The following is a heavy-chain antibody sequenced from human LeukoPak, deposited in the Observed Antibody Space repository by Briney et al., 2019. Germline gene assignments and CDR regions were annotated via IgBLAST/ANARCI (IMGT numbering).Heavy chain of an antibody. V-gene: IGHV4-38-2*02. CDR3: AGQRITMVRGVIRGNWFDP. D-gene: IGHD3-10*01. J-gene: IGHJ5*02. CDR2: IYHSGST. CDR1: GYSISSGYY. Sequence: SETLSLTCTVSGYSISSGYYLGWIRQPPGQGLEWIGSIYHSGSTYYNPSLNSRVTISVDTSKNQFSLKLSSVTAADTAVYYCAGQRITMVRGVIRGNWFDPWGQGTLVTVSS.